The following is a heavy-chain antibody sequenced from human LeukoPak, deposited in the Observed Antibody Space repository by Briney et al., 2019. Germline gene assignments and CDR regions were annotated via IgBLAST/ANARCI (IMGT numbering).Heavy chain of an antibody. CDR1: GFTFTSYA. J-gene: IGHJ4*02. D-gene: IGHD3-16*01. CDR2: VSGSGGTP. V-gene: IGHV3-23*01. Sequence: GGSLRLSCAASGFTFTSYAMSWVRQAPGKGLEWVSAVSGSGGTPYYADSVKGRFTISRDNSMNTLYLQMNSLRAEDTALYYYAKFVGGPFDSWGQGTLVTVSS. CDR3: AKFVGGPFDS.